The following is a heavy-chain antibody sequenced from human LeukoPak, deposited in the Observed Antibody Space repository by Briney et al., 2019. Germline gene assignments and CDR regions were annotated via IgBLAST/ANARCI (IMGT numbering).Heavy chain of an antibody. J-gene: IGHJ4*02. CDR1: GFTFSSYA. CDR2: TWYDGNNK. CDR3: ARGIGASNTVCDY. D-gene: IGHD4-11*01. Sequence: GGSLRLSCAASGFTFSSYAMHWVRQAPGKGLEWVALTWYDGNNKYYADSVKGRFTISRDNSKNMLYLQMNSLRAEDAAVYYCARGIGASNTVCDYWGQGTLVTVSS. V-gene: IGHV3-33*01.